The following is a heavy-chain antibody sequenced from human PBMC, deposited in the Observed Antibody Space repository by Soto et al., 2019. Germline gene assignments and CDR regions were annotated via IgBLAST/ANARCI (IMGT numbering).Heavy chain of an antibody. CDR2: IYHSGSI. CDR3: VKEGSGWSYLDH. V-gene: IGHV4-4*02. CDR1: SGSISSTNW. D-gene: IGHD6-19*01. Sequence: QVQLQESGPELVKPSGTLSLSCVVSSGSISSTNWWSWLRQPPGRGLEGIGAIYHSGSINYNPSLRSRVTISVDKSKNQFSLNLISVTAADTGVYFCVKEGSGWSYLDHWGQGILVTVSS. J-gene: IGHJ4*02.